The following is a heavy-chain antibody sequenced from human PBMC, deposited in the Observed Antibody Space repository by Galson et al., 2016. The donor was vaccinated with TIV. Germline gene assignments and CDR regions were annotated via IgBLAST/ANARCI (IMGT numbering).Heavy chain of an antibody. D-gene: IGHD5-24*01. CDR2: ISGSGGQT. CDR3: AKSLFHTIDFGGPTVIFDH. Sequence: SLRLSCAASGFDFNALAMSWVRQVPGKGLQWVASISGSGGQTHYGDSVRGRFIISRDDSKNTVYLRMNNVRVDDTAVYYCAKSLFHTIDFGGPTVIFDHWGQGALVTVSS. V-gene: IGHV3-23*01. CDR1: GFDFNALA. J-gene: IGHJ4*02.